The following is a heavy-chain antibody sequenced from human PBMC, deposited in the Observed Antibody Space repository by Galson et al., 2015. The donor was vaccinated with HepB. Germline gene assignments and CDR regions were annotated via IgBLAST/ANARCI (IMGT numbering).Heavy chain of an antibody. J-gene: IGHJ4*02. CDR3: ARDALGGILTGYYTTNFDY. CDR2: ISSSSSYT. V-gene: IGHV3-11*06. Sequence: SLRLSCAASGFTFSDYYMSWIRQAPGKGLEWVSYISSSSSYTNYADSVKGRFTISRDNAKNSLYLQMNSLRAEDTAVYYCARDALGGILTGYYTTNFDYWGQGTLVTVSS. CDR1: GFTFSDYY. D-gene: IGHD3-9*01.